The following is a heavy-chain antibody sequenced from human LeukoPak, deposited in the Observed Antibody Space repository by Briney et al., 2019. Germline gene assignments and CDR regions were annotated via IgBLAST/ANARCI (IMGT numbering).Heavy chain of an antibody. V-gene: IGHV3-74*01. CDR1: GFTFSSYW. Sequence: GGSLRLSCAASGFTFSSYWMHWVRQAPGKGLVWVSRINSDGSSTSYADSVKGRFTISRDNAKNTLYLQVNSLRAEDTAVYYCARGIFSNWFDPWGQGTLVTVSS. CDR3: ARGIFSNWFDP. J-gene: IGHJ5*02. CDR2: INSDGSST.